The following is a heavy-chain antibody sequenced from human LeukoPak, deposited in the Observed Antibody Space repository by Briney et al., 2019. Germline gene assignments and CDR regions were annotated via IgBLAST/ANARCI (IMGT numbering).Heavy chain of an antibody. CDR1: GYTFTSYG. D-gene: IGHD6-19*01. J-gene: IGHJ4*02. Sequence: ASVKVSCKASGYTFTSYGINWVRQAPGQGLEWMGWVSTYNANTNYAQKLQGRVTMTTDTSTNTAYMELRSLRSDDTAVYYCVRDFVASLAVARLGYFDYWGQGTLVTVSS. CDR3: VRDFVASLAVARLGYFDY. V-gene: IGHV1-18*01. CDR2: VSTYNANT.